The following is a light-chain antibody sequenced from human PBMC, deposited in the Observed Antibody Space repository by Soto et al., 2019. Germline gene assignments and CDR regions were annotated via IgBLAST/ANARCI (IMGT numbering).Light chain of an antibody. V-gene: IGLV1-44*01. J-gene: IGLJ3*02. CDR2: NND. Sequence: QSVLIQPPSASGTPGQRVAISCSGSTSNIGDNTVHWYQQLPGTAPKLLIYNNDRRPSGVPDRFSGSKSGTSASLAISGLQSEDEADYFCSTWDDSLNAGVFGGGTKLTVL. CDR1: TSNIGDNT. CDR3: STWDDSLNAGV.